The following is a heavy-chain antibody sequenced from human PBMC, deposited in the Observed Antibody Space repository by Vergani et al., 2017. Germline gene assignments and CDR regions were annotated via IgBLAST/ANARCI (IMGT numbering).Heavy chain of an antibody. J-gene: IGHJ4*02. CDR3: ARQRPGSGWSPGDFDD. V-gene: IGHV4-39*01. CDR2: IYHSGGA. Sequence: QLHLQESGPGLVKPSETLSLTCTVSGGSITSRSYYWGWIRQPPGKGLEWIGNIYHSGGAYYNPSLKGRVTISVDTSKNQFSLEVTSVTAADTAVYFCARQRPGSGWSPGDFDDWGQGILVTVSS. D-gene: IGHD6-19*01. CDR1: GGSITSRSYY.